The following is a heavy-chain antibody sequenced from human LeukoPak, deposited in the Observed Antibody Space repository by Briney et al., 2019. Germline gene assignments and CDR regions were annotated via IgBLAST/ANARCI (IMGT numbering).Heavy chain of an antibody. D-gene: IGHD3-16*01. Sequence: KPSETLSLTCTVSGGSVSTYYWSWTRQPAGKGLEWIGRIYTSESSRYNPSLKSRVTMSVDTSKNQISLNLTSVTAADTAVYYCASLSPPIDFWGQGILVTVSS. J-gene: IGHJ4*02. V-gene: IGHV4-4*07. CDR2: IYTSESS. CDR1: GGSVSTYY. CDR3: ASLSPPIDF.